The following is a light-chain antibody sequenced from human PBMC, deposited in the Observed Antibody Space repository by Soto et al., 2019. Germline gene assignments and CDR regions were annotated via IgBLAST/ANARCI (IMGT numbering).Light chain of an antibody. V-gene: IGLV2-14*01. CDR2: EVN. Sequence: QSALTQPASVSGSPGQSITISCTGTSSDVGGYSYVSWFQQHPGKAPKLMIFEVNNRPSGVSDRFSGSKSGNTASLTISGLQPEDEADYYCSSFTRSSTRVFGSGTKVTVL. J-gene: IGLJ1*01. CDR1: SSDVGGYSY. CDR3: SSFTRSSTRV.